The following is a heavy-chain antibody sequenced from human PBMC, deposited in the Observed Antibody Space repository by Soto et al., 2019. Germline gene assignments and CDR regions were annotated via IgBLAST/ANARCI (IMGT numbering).Heavy chain of an antibody. CDR1: GGTVSSYA. CDR2: FIPIFVSA. D-gene: IGHD3-10*01. Sequence: SVKVSCKASGGTVSSYAITWVRQAPGKGLEWMGVFIPIFVSAHYAQKFQGRVTITADESTSTAYMELSGLRSEDTAIYYCARDLSSDSTGFRGYDLWGQGTLVTVSS. V-gene: IGHV1-69*13. CDR3: ARDLSSDSTGFRGYDL. J-gene: IGHJ4*02.